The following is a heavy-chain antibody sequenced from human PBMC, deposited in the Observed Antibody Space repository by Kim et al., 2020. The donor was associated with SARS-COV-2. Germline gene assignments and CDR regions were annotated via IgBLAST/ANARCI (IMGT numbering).Heavy chain of an antibody. CDR3: ARGYYYDSSGYGAFDI. D-gene: IGHD3-22*01. Sequence: GGSLRLSCAASGFTFSSYSMNWVRQAPGKGLEWVSSISSSSYIYYADSVKGRFTISRDNAKNSLYLQMNSLRAEDTAVYYCARGYYYDSSGYGAFDIWGQGTMVTVSS. V-gene: IGHV3-21*01. J-gene: IGHJ3*02. CDR1: GFTFSSYS. CDR2: ISSSSYI.